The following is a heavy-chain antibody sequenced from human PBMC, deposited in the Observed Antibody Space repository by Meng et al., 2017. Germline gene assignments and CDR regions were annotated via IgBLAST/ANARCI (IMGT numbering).Heavy chain of an antibody. V-gene: IGHV1-2*06. CDR3: ARDEDISAAGYLLGDF. CDR2: IDPKSDNT. J-gene: IGHJ4*02. Sequence: GPEGTIPGAPSEGSRKASGYTFAAYWIQWVRQAPGQGLEWMGRIDPKSDNTHYAQKFQGRVTMTRDTSISTAYMELSGLRSDDTAVYYRARDEDISAAGYLLGDFWGQGTLVTVSS. D-gene: IGHD6-13*01. CDR1: GYTFAAYW.